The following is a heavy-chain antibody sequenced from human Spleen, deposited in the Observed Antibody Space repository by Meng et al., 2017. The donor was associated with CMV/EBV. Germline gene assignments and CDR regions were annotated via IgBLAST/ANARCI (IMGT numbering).Heavy chain of an antibody. CDR2: IYYTGST. V-gene: IGHV4-61*01. J-gene: IGHJ6*02. D-gene: IGHD6-19*01. Sequence: PETLSLTCTVSGGSISSNNYYWGWIRQPPGKGLEWIGYIYYTGSTNYNPSLKSRVTISVDTSKKQFSLKLSSVTAADAAVYYCARDRLAGYSSGWYYYGMDVWGQGTTVTVSS. CDR1: GGSISSNNYY. CDR3: ARDRLAGYSSGWYYYGMDV.